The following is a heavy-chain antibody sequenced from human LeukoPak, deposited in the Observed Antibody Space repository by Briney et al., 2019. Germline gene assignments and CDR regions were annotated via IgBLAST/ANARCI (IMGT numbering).Heavy chain of an antibody. D-gene: IGHD3-10*01. J-gene: IGHJ6*02. CDR2: ISYDGSNK. CDR3: ARDRRITMVRGVIITFRYYGMDV. V-gene: IGHV3-30-3*01. CDR1: GFTFSSYA. Sequence: GGSLRLSCAASGFTFSSYAMHWVRQAPGKGLEWVAVISYDGSNKYYADSVKGRFTISRDNFKNTLYQQMNSLRAEDTAVYYCARDRRITMVRGVIITFRYYGMDVWGQGTTVTVSS.